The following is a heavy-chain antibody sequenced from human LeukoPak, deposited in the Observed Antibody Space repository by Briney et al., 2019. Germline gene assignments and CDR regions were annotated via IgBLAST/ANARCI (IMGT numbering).Heavy chain of an antibody. J-gene: IGHJ5*02. CDR1: GGSISSSGYY. Sequence: SETLSLTCTVSGGSISSSGYYWGWIRQPPGKGLEWIASIYYSGSTYYNPSLKSRVTISVDTSKNQLSLKLSSLTAADTAVYYCARHEYSGSYYGLSWFDPWGQGTPVTVSA. V-gene: IGHV4-39*01. CDR2: IYYSGST. D-gene: IGHD1-26*01. CDR3: ARHEYSGSYYGLSWFDP.